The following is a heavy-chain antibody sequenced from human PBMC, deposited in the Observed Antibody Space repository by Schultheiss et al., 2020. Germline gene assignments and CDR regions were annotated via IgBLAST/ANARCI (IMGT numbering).Heavy chain of an antibody. Sequence: SETLSLTCTVSGGSISSYYWSWIRQPAGKGLEWIGRIYTSGSTNYNPSLKSRVTMSVDTSKNQFSLKLSSVTAADTAVYYCARDGYNNNNYYGIDVWGQGTTVTVSS. CDR3: ARDGYNNNNYYGIDV. CDR2: IYTSGST. CDR1: GGSISSYY. D-gene: IGHD5-24*01. J-gene: IGHJ6*02. V-gene: IGHV4-4*07.